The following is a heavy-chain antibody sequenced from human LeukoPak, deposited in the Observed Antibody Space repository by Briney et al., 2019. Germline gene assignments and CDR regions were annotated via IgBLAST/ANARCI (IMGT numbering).Heavy chain of an antibody. Sequence: PGGSLRLSCAASGFTFSSYGMHWVRQAPGKGLEWVAFIRYDGSNKYYADSVKGRFTISRDNSKNTLYLQMNSLKTEDTAVYYCTTDRDYDILGRDYWGQGTLVTVSS. J-gene: IGHJ4*02. CDR3: TTDRDYDILGRDY. CDR1: GFTFSSYG. V-gene: IGHV3-30*02. D-gene: IGHD3-9*01. CDR2: IRYDGSNK.